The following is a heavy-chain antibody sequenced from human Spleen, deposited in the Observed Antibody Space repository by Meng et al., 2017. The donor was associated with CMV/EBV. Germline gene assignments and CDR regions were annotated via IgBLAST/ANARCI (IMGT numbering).Heavy chain of an antibody. D-gene: IGHD3-3*01. CDR1: ISSSSYY. CDR2: IYYSGST. J-gene: IGHJ4*02. Sequence: ISSSSYYWVWIGRPPGKGLEWIGSIYYSGSTYYNPSLKSRVTISVDTSKNQFSLKLSSVTAADTAVYYCARHQHDFWSGYYFYFHYWGQGTLVTVSS. V-gene: IGHV4-39*01. CDR3: ARHQHDFWSGYYFYFHY.